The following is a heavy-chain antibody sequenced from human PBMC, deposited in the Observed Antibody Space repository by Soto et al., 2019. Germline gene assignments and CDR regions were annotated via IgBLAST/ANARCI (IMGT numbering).Heavy chain of an antibody. CDR2: IYYSGST. CDR3: ARTRRYYYMAV. CDR1: GGSISSSSYY. V-gene: IGHV4-39*01. Sequence: SETLSLTCTVSGGSISSSSYYWGWIRQPPGKGLDWIGSIYYSGSTYYNPSLKSRVTISVDTSTNQFSLELSSVTAADTAVYYCARTRRYYYMAVWGKGTTVTVSS. J-gene: IGHJ6*03.